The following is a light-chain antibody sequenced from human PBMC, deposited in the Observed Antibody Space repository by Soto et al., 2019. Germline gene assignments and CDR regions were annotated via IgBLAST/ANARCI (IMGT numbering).Light chain of an antibody. CDR1: QSVSSSY. CDR3: QQYGSSPEWT. CDR2: GAS. J-gene: IGKJ1*01. V-gene: IGKV3-20*01. Sequence: EIVLTQSQRTLSLSPGERATLSCRASQSVSSSYLAWYQQKPGQAPRLLIYGASSRATGIPDRFSGSGSGTDFTLTISRLEPEDFAVYYCQQYGSSPEWTFGQGTKVDIK.